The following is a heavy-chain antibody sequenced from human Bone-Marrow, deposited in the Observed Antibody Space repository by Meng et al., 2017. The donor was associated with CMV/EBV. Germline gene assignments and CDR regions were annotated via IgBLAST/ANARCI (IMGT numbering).Heavy chain of an antibody. CDR3: SLGNTFDD. V-gene: IGHV1-69*06. J-gene: IGHJ4*02. CDR1: GDTFHRNC. D-gene: IGHD1/OR15-1a*01. Sequence: SVKVSCKAPGDTFHRNCFNWVRPVSGQGLEWMGGIVPVLNSVRYTEKFQGRVSITADKSTSTVYMELSSLRSEDTAVYFCSLGNTFDDWGQGTLVTVSS. CDR2: IVPVLNSV.